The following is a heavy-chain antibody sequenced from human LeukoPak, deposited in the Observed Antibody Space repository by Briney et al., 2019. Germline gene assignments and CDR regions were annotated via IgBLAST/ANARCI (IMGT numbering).Heavy chain of an antibody. D-gene: IGHD6-19*01. CDR3: ARFIFASGWSPFDY. CDR2: ISYDGSHK. CDR1: GFTFSSYG. J-gene: IGHJ4*02. Sequence: ESGKSLRLSCATSGFTFSSYGMHWVRQAPGKGLEWVAVISYDGSHKYHADSVKGRFTISRDNSKNTLYLQMNSLRAEDTAVYYCARFIFASGWSPFDYWGQGTLVTVSS. V-gene: IGHV3-30*03.